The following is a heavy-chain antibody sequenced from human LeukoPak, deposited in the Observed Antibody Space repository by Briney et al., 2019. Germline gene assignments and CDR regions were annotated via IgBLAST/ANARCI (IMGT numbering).Heavy chain of an antibody. V-gene: IGHV3-23*01. D-gene: IGHD2-15*01. J-gene: IGHJ4*02. CDR2: VTASGAST. Sequence: QTGGSLRLSCAASGFTFSRYAMSWVRQAPGKGLEWVSGVTASGASTYYADSVKGRFTISRDNSKNTLHLQMNSLRAEDTAVYYCARAAGGYYFDYWGQGTLVTVSS. CDR3: ARAAGGYYFDY. CDR1: GFTFSRYA.